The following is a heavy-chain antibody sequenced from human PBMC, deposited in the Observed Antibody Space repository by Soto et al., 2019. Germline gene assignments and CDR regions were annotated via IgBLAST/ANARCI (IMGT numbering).Heavy chain of an antibody. V-gene: IGHV4-34*01. J-gene: IGHJ5*02. Sequence: QVQLQQWGAGLLKPSETLSLTCAVYGGSFSGYYWSWIRQPPGKGLEWIGEINHSGSTNYNPSLKSRVTISVDTSKNQFSLKLSSVTDADTAVYYCARGSKSGGGTMVRGDPNHNWFDPWGQGTLVTVSS. CDR2: INHSGST. CDR1: GGSFSGYY. CDR3: ARGSKSGGGTMVRGDPNHNWFDP. D-gene: IGHD3-10*01.